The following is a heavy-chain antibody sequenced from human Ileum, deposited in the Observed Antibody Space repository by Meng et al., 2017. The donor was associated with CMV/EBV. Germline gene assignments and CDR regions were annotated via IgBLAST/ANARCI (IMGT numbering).Heavy chain of an antibody. V-gene: IGHV3-15*01. CDR3: TKGGPLGSYFDY. CDR2: IRSKGVGGTI. D-gene: IGHD1-26*01. CDR1: GFTFSDFY. Sequence: GESLKISCVASGFTFSDFYMDWVRQAPGKGLEWVGRIRSKGVGGTIDYAAPVEGRFTISRDDSKNTLYLQMNSLKTEDTAVYYCTKGGPLGSYFDYWGQGALVTVSS. J-gene: IGHJ4*02.